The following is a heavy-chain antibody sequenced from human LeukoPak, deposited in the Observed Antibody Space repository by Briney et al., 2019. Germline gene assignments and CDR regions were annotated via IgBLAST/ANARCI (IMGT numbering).Heavy chain of an antibody. D-gene: IGHD3-9*01. CDR3: SKWGDYDVLTGYYDSDF. CDR1: GFTFNNYA. Sequence: GGSLRLSCAASGFTFNNYAMSWVRQAPGKGLEWVSAILGSGRSAYYADSVKGRFTISRDNSKNSLFLQMNSLRVEDTALYYCSKWGDYDVLTGYYDSDFWGQGTLVAVSA. V-gene: IGHV3-23*01. J-gene: IGHJ4*02. CDR2: ILGSGRSA.